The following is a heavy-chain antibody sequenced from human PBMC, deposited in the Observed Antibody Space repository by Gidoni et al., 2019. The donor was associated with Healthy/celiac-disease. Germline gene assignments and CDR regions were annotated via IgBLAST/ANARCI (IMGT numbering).Heavy chain of an antibody. CDR2: INPNSCGT. J-gene: IGHJ2*01. CDR1: GYTFTGYY. CDR3: ARATRGSSSGHGWYFDL. Sequence: QVQLVQSGAEVKKPGASVKVSCKASGYTFTGYYMHWVRQAPGQGLEWMGRINPNSCGTNYAQKLQGRVTMTRDTSISTAYMELSRRRSADTAVDDYARATRGSSSGHGWYFDLWGRGTLVTVSS. D-gene: IGHD6-13*01. V-gene: IGHV1-2*06.